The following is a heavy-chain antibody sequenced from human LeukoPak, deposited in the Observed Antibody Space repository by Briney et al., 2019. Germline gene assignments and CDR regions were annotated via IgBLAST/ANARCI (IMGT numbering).Heavy chain of an antibody. D-gene: IGHD5-18*01. V-gene: IGHV4-38-2*02. CDR1: GGSFSGYY. CDR2: IYHSGST. J-gene: IGHJ3*02. Sequence: SETLSLTCAVYGGSFSGYYWGWIRQPPGKGLEWIGSIYHSGSTYYNPSLKSRVTISVDTSKNQFSLKLSSVTAADTAVYYCARDLYSYGAFDIWGQGTMVTVSS. CDR3: ARDLYSYGAFDI.